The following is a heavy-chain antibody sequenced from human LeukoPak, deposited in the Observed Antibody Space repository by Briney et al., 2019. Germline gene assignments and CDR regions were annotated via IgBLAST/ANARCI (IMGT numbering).Heavy chain of an antibody. J-gene: IGHJ6*02. V-gene: IGHV3-7*03. CDR1: GLALSSHW. CDR3: ARNNGMDV. CDR2: VNRDGSET. Sequence: GGSLRLSCAASGLALSSHWMTWVRQVPGGGPEWVANVNRDGSETYYLDSVKGRFTISKDNAKNSLYQQMNSLRAEDTALYHCARNNGMDVWGQGTTVIVSS.